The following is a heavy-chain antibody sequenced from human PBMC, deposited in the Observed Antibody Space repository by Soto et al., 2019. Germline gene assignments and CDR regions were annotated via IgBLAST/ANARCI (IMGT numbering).Heavy chain of an antibody. Sequence: SGGSLRLSCEVSGFTFSSFWMSWVRHAPRRGLEWVANIKQDGTEKNYVDSVKGRFTISRDNARNSLYLQMDSLRAEDTALYFCVRDRRYGSGTLSKYYGMDVWGQGTTVTVSS. CDR1: GFTFSSFW. J-gene: IGHJ6*02. CDR3: VRDRRYGSGTLSKYYGMDV. V-gene: IGHV3-7*03. CDR2: IKQDGTEK. D-gene: IGHD3-10*01.